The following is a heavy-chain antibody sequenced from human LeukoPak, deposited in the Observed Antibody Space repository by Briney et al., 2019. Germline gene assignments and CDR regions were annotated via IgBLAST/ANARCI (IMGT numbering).Heavy chain of an antibody. CDR3: ARDNSGSYLFDY. CDR2: ISYDGSNK. Sequence: GGSLRLSCAASGSTFSSYAMHWVRQAPGKGLEWVAVISYDGSNKYYADSVKGRFTISRDNSKNTLYLQMNSLRAEDTAVYYCARDNSGSYLFDYWGQGTLVTVSS. D-gene: IGHD1-26*01. J-gene: IGHJ4*02. CDR1: GSTFSSYA. V-gene: IGHV3-30-3*01.